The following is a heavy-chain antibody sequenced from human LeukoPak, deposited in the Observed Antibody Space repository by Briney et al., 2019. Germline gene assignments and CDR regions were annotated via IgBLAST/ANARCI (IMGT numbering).Heavy chain of an antibody. D-gene: IGHD6-25*01. CDR2: MNPNSGNT. CDR3: ARGIPAAAGGNWFDP. V-gene: IGHV1-8*01. J-gene: IGHJ5*02. CDR1: GYTFTSYD. Sequence: ASVKVSCKASGYTFTSYDINWVRQVTGQGLEWMGWMNPNSGNTDYAQKFQGRVTMTSDTSISTAYMELSSLRSEDTAVYYCARGIPAAAGGNWFDPWGQGTLVTVSS.